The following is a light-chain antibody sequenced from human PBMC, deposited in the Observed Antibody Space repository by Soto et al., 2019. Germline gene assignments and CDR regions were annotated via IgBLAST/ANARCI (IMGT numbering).Light chain of an antibody. CDR3: QQRSIWPQIT. V-gene: IGKV3-11*01. CDR2: DAS. CDR1: QSVSSF. Sequence: EIVLTQSPATLSLSPGERATLSCRASQSVSSFLAWYQQKPGQAPRLLIYDASNRATGIPARFSGSGSGTDFTLTISSLEPEEFAVYYCQQRSIWPQITSGQGTRLEIK. J-gene: IGKJ5*01.